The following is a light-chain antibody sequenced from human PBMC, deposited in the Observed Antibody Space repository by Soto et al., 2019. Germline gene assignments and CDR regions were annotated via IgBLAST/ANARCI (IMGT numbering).Light chain of an antibody. CDR1: QSISSW. CDR2: KAS. V-gene: IGKV1-5*03. Sequence: DIQMTQSPSTLSASVGDRVTITCRASQSISSWLAWYQQKPGKAPKLLIYKASSLESGVPSRSSGSGSGTEFTLTISSLQPDDFASYYCQQSGLTFGGGTKVEIK. CDR3: QQSGLT. J-gene: IGKJ4*01.